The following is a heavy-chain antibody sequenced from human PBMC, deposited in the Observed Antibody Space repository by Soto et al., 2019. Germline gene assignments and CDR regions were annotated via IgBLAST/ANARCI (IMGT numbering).Heavy chain of an antibody. CDR1: GYTFTSYG. CDR2: ISAYNGNT. V-gene: IGHV1-18*01. J-gene: IGHJ4*02. CDR3: ASTPYSRSWYVY. D-gene: IGHD6-13*01. Sequence: ASVNVSCKASGYTFTSYGISWVRQAPGQGLEWMGWISAYNGNTNYAQKLQGRVTMTTDTSTSTAYMELRSLRSDDTAVYYCASTPYSRSWYVYWGQGTLVTAPQ.